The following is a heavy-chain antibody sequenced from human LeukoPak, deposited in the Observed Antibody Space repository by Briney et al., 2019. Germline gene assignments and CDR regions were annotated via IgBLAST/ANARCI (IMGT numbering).Heavy chain of an antibody. Sequence: ASVKVSCKASGYIFTGYYMHWVRQAPGQGLEWMGWINPNSGGTNYAQKFQGRVTMTRDTSISTAYMELSRLRSDDTAVYYCAREVRDYYGSEAPLYYFDYWGQGTLVTVSS. CDR2: INPNSGGT. J-gene: IGHJ4*02. D-gene: IGHD3-10*01. V-gene: IGHV1-2*02. CDR1: GYIFTGYY. CDR3: AREVRDYYGSEAPLYYFDY.